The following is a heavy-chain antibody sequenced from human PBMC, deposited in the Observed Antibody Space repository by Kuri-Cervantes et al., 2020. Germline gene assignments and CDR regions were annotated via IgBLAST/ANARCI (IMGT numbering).Heavy chain of an antibody. V-gene: IGHV3-9*01. D-gene: IGHD3-9*01. CDR2: ISWNSGSI. Sequence: GGSLRLSCAASGFTFSSYEMNWVRQAPGKGLEWVSGISWNSGSIGYADSVKGRFTISRDNAKNSLYLQMNSLRAEDTALYYCARVPFDIRSYYYYGMDVWGQGTTVTVSS. CDR1: GFTFSSYE. J-gene: IGHJ6*02. CDR3: ARVPFDIRSYYYYGMDV.